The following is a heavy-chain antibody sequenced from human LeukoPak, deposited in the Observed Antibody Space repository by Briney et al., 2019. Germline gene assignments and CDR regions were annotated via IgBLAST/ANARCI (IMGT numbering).Heavy chain of an antibody. CDR2: INHSGST. D-gene: IGHD6-13*01. V-gene: IGHV4-34*01. J-gene: IGHJ4*02. CDR1: GGSFIGYY. Sequence: PAETLSLTCAVYGGSFIGYYWSWIRQPPGKGLEWIGEINHSGSTNYNPSLKSRVTISVDTSKNQFSLKLSSVTAADTAVYYCARLMSIAAAGNLGYWGQGTPVTVSS. CDR3: ARLMSIAAAGNLGY.